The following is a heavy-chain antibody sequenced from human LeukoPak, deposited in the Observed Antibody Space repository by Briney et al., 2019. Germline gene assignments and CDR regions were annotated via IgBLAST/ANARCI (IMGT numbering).Heavy chain of an antibody. J-gene: IGHJ5*01. Sequence: SETLSLTCAVYGGSFSGHYWTWIRQPPGKGLEWIGEIDHTGRSTYNPSLTSRVTISKDSSKNQFSLSLGSVIAADTAVYFCARGENSGSYSSYFDSWAQGTPVTVSS. D-gene: IGHD3-10*01. CDR1: GGSFSGHY. V-gene: IGHV4-34*01. CDR2: IDHTGRS. CDR3: ARGENSGSYSSYFDS.